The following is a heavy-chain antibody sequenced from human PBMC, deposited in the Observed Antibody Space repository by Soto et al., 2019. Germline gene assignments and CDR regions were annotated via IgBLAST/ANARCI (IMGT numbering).Heavy chain of an antibody. CDR1: HFSVTNNKY. V-gene: IGHV4-4*02. Sequence: QVLLQESGPGLVKPSGTLSLTCTVSHFSVTNNKYWSWVRQSPGKPLQWIGEIYHSGTTYYNPSLSSRVNMEMDKSKTHISLTLTSVTAADAAVYYCARGSRDSTDSGFSIMRDAFDVWGQGTLVTVSS. D-gene: IGHD5-12*01. CDR2: IYHSGTT. CDR3: ARGSRDSTDSGFSIMRDAFDV. J-gene: IGHJ3*01.